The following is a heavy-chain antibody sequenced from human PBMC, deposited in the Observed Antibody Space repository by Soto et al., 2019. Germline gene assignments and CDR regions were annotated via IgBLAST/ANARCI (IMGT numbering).Heavy chain of an antibody. V-gene: IGHV1-18*01. D-gene: IGHD2-2*01. CDR2: ISPYSGYT. CDR1: GYSFMKYG. Sequence: ASVKVSCKGFGYSFMKYGINWARQAPGQGLEWVGWISPYSGYTHSAQKFHGRLTLTTDTAASTAYMELRILRSADTALYYCAREASVLIPAAQPSRFDSWGQGTLVT. J-gene: IGHJ4*02. CDR3: AREASVLIPAAQPSRFDS.